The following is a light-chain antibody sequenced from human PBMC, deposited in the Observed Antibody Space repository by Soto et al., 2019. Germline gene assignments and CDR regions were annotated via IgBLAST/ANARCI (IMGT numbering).Light chain of an antibody. CDR3: SSYTNINTRACV. CDR2: EVT. J-gene: IGLJ1*01. V-gene: IGLV2-14*01. Sequence: QSALTQPASLSGTPGQSITISCTGTSGDIGSYNRVSWYQQHPGKAPKLIIYEVTDRPSGVSNRLSGSKSGNTSSLTISGLEAEEESEYYCSSYTNINTRACVFGTGTQVTVL. CDR1: SGDIGSYNR.